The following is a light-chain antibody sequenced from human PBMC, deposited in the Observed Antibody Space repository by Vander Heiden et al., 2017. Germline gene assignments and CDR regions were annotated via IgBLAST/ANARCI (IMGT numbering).Light chain of an antibody. J-gene: IGKJ2*01. Sequence: DIVMTQSPDSLAVSLGERATINCQASQSVLYSSNNKNYLAWYQQKPGQPPKLLIYCASTRESGVPDRFSGSGSGTDFTLTISSLQAEDVAVYYCQQYYSTPYTFGQGTKLEIK. CDR1: QSVLYSSNNKNY. V-gene: IGKV4-1*01. CDR2: CAS. CDR3: QQYYSTPYT.